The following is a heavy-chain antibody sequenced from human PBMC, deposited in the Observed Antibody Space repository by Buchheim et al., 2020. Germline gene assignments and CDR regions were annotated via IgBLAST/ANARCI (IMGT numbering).Heavy chain of an antibody. Sequence: EVQLVESGGGLVKPGGSLRLSCAASGFTFRNAWMSWVRQAPGKGLEWIGRIKSNVDGGTTDYAAPVKGRFTISREDSKNLLYVQMNSLKIEDTGVYYCAWNDGVPDYWGQGT. J-gene: IGHJ4*02. CDR1: GFTFRNAW. D-gene: IGHD1-1*01. CDR2: IKSNVDGGTT. CDR3: AWNDGVPDY. V-gene: IGHV3-15*01.